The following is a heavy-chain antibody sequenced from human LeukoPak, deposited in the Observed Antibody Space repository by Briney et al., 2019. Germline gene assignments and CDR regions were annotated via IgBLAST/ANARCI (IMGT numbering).Heavy chain of an antibody. V-gene: IGHV4-39*07. J-gene: IGHJ4*02. Sequence: SETLSLTCTVSGGSISSSSHYWGWIRQPPGKGLEWIGSMYYRGSTYHNPSLKSRVTISVDTSKNQFSLKLSSVTAADTAVYYCAREPSSGSLDYWGQGTPVTVSS. D-gene: IGHD6-19*01. CDR1: GGSISSSSHY. CDR3: AREPSSGSLDY. CDR2: MYYRGST.